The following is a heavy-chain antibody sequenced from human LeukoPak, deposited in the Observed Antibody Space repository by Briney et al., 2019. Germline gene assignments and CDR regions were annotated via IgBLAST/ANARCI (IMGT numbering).Heavy chain of an antibody. CDR3: VRRGRSSWYGNY. CDR1: GYKFTSYW. D-gene: IGHD6-13*01. V-gene: IGHV5-51*01. CDR2: IYPDDSHT. Sequence: NTGESLKISCKGSGYKFTSYWIGWVRQMPGKGLEWMGIIYPDDSHTMYRPSFQGQVTISADKSLTTAYLQWSSLKASDTAIYYCVRRGRSSWYGNYWGQGTLVTVSS. J-gene: IGHJ4*01.